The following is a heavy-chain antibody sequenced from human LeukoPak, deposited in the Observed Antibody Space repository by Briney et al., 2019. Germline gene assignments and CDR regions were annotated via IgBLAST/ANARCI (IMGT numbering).Heavy chain of an antibody. J-gene: IGHJ4*02. CDR3: AKVRGSGNYYNNYFDY. V-gene: IGHV3-23*01. CDR1: GFTFSSYA. CDR2: ISGSGGST. D-gene: IGHD3-10*01. Sequence: PGGSLRLSCAASGFTFSSYAMSWVRQAPGKGLEWVSAISGSGGSTYYADSVKGRFTISRDNSKNTLYLQMNSLRAEDTAVYYCAKVRGSGNYYNNYFDYWGQGTLVTVSS.